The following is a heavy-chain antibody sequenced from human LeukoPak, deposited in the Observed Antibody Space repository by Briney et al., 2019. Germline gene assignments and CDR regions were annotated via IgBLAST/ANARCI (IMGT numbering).Heavy chain of an antibody. CDR1: GFPFSTYA. D-gene: IGHD2-2*01. J-gene: IGHJ4*02. V-gene: IGHV3-23*01. Sequence: PGGSLRLSCVASGFPFSTYAMSWVRQAPGKGLQWVASLSSSGHNTQYADSVRGRFAISRDNSKNTLYMQINSLRVEDTAIYHCARGGYPDYWGQGTLVTVSS. CDR2: LSSSGHNT. CDR3: ARGGYPDY.